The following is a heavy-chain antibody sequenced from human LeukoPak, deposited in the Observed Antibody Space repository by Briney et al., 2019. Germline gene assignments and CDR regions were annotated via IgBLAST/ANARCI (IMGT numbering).Heavy chain of an antibody. Sequence: ASVKVSCKASGYTFTGYYMHWMRQAPGQGLEWMGWINPNSGGTYYTHNFQGRVTMTRHTSISTASMELNSLRYDDKGIYYCARGATSYCSGGSCYPHFDSWGQGTLVSVSS. V-gene: IGHV1-2*02. CDR1: GYTFTGYY. CDR2: INPNSGGT. D-gene: IGHD2-15*01. J-gene: IGHJ4*02. CDR3: ARGATSYCSGGSCYPHFDS.